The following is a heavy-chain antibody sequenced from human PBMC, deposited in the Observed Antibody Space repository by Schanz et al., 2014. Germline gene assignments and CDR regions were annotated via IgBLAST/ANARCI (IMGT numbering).Heavy chain of an antibody. CDR1: GGSISSSSYY. CDR2: IYYSGNT. CDR3: ARDLEGFDY. Sequence: QLQLQESGPGLVKPSETLSLTCTVSGGSISSSSYYWGWIRQPPGKGLEWIGSIYYSGNTYYNPSLKTRVPMSVDTSKNQFSLKLSSVTAADTAVYYCARDLEGFDYWGQGTLVTVSS. V-gene: IGHV4-39*07. D-gene: IGHD1-1*01. J-gene: IGHJ4*02.